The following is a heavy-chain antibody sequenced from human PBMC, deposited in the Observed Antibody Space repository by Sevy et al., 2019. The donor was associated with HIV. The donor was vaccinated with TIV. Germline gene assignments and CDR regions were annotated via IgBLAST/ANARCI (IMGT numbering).Heavy chain of an antibody. Sequence: GGSLRLSCAASAFTFSNAWMSWVRQAPGKGLEWVGRIKSKTDGGTTDYAAPVKGRFTISRDDSKNTLYLQMNSLKTEDTAVYYCTRPIAAAGSGAFDIWGQGTMVTVSS. D-gene: IGHD6-13*01. CDR2: IKSKTDGGTT. CDR1: AFTFSNAW. V-gene: IGHV3-15*01. CDR3: TRPIAAAGSGAFDI. J-gene: IGHJ3*02.